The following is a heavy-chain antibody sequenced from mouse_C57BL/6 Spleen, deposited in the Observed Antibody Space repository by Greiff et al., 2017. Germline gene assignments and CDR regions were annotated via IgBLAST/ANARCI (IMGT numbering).Heavy chain of an antibody. J-gene: IGHJ4*01. V-gene: IGHV1-61*01. CDR1: GYTFTSYW. Sequence: VQLQQPGAELVRPGSSVKLSCKASGYTFTSYWMDWVKQRPGQGLEWIGNIYPSDSETHYNQKFKDKATLTVDKSSSTAYMQLSRLTSEDSAVYYCARKDYYGSSYAMDYWGQGTSVTVSS. D-gene: IGHD1-1*01. CDR3: ARKDYYGSSYAMDY. CDR2: IYPSDSET.